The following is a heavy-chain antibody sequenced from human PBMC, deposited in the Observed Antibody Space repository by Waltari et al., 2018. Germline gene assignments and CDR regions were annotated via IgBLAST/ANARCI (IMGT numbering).Heavy chain of an antibody. CDR1: GFTLRSYS. Sequence: EVQLVESGGGLVQPGGSLRLSCAASGFTLRSYSMNWVRQAPGKGLEWISYMSSGSSTIYYADSVKGRFTISRDNAENSLYLQMNSPRDEDTAVYYCARGLDSGYYSSWYFDLWGRGTLVTVSS. V-gene: IGHV3-48*02. CDR2: MSSGSSTI. D-gene: IGHD3-22*01. J-gene: IGHJ2*01. CDR3: ARGLDSGYYSSWYFDL.